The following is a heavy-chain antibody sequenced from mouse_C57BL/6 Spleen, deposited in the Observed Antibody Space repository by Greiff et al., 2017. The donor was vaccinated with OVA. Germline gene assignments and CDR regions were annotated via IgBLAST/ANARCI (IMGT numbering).Heavy chain of an antibody. CDR1: GYTFTSYW. Sequence: QVQLQQSGAELVKPGASVKLSCKASGYTFTSYWMHWVKQRPGRGLEWIGRIDPNSGGTKYNEKFKSKATLTVDKPSSTAYMQLSSLTSEDSAVYYCASANGALLRFFDYWGQGTTLTVSS. J-gene: IGHJ2*01. CDR2: IDPNSGGT. D-gene: IGHD1-1*01. V-gene: IGHV1-72*01. CDR3: ASANGALLRFFDY.